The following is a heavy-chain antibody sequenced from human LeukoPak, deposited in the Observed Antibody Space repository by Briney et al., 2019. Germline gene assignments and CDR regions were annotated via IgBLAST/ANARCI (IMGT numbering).Heavy chain of an antibody. V-gene: IGHV3-7*03. J-gene: IGHJ6*02. Sequence: GGSLRLSCAASGFTFSSYWVSWVRQAPGKGLEWVASINHNGNVNYYVDSVKGRFTISRDNAKNSLYLQMSNLRAEDTAVYFCARGGGLDVWGQGATVTVSS. CDR3: ARGGGLDV. CDR2: INHNGNVN. CDR1: GFTFSSYW. D-gene: IGHD3-16*01.